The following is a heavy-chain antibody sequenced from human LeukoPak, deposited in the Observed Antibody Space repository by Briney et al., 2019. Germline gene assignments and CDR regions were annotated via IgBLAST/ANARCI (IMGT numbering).Heavy chain of an antibody. CDR2: INPNSGGT. CDR3: ARDRDVDTAMGTAFDY. Sequence: GASVKVSCKASGYTFTNYYIHWVRQAPGQGLEWMGWINPNSGGTNYAQKFQGRVTMTRDTSTSTVYMELSSLRSEDTAVYYCARDRDVDTAMGTAFDYWGQGTLVTVSS. D-gene: IGHD5-18*01. J-gene: IGHJ4*02. CDR1: GYTFTNYY. V-gene: IGHV1-2*02.